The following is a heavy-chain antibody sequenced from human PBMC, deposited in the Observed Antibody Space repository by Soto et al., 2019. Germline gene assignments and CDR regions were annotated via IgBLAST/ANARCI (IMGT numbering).Heavy chain of an antibody. CDR1: GFTVSSNY. CDR2: ISSSSSYI. D-gene: IGHD3-9*01. CDR3: ARVLTYPGIDY. Sequence: GGSLRLSCAASGFTVSSNYMSWVRQAPGKGLEWVSSISSSSSYIYYADSVKGRFTISRDNSKNTLYLQMNSLRAEDTAVYYCARVLTYPGIDYWGQGTLVTVSS. J-gene: IGHJ4*02. V-gene: IGHV3-21*04.